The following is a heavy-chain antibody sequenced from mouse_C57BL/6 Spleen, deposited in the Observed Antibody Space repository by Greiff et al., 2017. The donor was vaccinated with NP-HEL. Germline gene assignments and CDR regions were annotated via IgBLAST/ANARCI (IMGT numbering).Heavy chain of an antibody. J-gene: IGHJ3*01. CDR3: TRGDYDEAWFAY. CDR2: IRNKANNHAT. V-gene: IGHV6-6*01. CDR1: GFTFSDAW. Sequence: EVKVEESGGGLVQPGGSMKLSCAASGFTFSDAWMDWVRQSPEKGLEWVAEIRNKANNHATYYAESVKGRFTISRDDSKSSVYLQMNSLRAEDTGIYYCTRGDYDEAWFAYWGQGTLVTVSA. D-gene: IGHD2-4*01.